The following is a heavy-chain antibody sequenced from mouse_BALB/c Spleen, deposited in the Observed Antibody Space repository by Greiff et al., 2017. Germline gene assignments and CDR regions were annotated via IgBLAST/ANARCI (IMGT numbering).Heavy chain of an antibody. CDR3: ARQDRYFDY. CDR2: ISSGGSYT. J-gene: IGHJ3*01. Sequence: EVMLVESGGGLVKPGGSLKLSCAASGFTFSSYGMSWVRQTPDKRLEWVATISSGGSYTYYPDSVKGRFTISRDNAKNTLYLQMSSLKSEDTAMYYCARQDRYFDYWGQGTLVTVSA. CDR1: GFTFSSYG. V-gene: IGHV5-6*03. D-gene: IGHD1-1*01.